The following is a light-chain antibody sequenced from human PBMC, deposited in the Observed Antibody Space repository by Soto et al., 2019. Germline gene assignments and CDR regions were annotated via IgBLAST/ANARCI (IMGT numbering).Light chain of an antibody. CDR2: EGS. Sequence: QSALTQPASVSGSPGQSITMSCTGTSSDVGSYNLVSWYQQHPGKAPKLMIYEGSERPSGVSNRFSGSKSGNTASLTISGLQAEDEADYYCCSYAGSSTVVFGGGTKVTVL. CDR1: SSDVGSYNL. J-gene: IGLJ2*01. CDR3: CSYAGSSTVV. V-gene: IGLV2-23*01.